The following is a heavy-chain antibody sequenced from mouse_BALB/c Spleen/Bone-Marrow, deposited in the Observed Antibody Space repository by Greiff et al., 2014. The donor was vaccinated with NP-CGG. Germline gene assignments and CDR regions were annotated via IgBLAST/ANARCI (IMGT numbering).Heavy chain of an antibody. V-gene: IGHV1S132*01. CDR2: IFPGTGTT. CDR3: ARKGISTVIATAYYFDY. Sequence: QVHVKQSGAELVKPGASVKLSCKTSGYTFTSYWIQWVKQRPGQGLGWIGEIFPGTGTTYYNEKFKDKATLTIDTSSSTAYMQLSSLTSEDSAVYFCARKGISTVIATAYYFDYWGQGSTLTASS. D-gene: IGHD2-4*01. J-gene: IGHJ2*01. CDR1: GYTFTSYW.